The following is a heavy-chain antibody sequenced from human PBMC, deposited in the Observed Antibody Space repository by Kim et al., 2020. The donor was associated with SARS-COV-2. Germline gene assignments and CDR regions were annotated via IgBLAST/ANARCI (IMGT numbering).Heavy chain of an antibody. D-gene: IGHD4-17*01. J-gene: IGHJ2*01. Sequence: GGSLRLSCAASGFTFSSYSMNWVRQAPGKGLEWVSSISSSSSYIYYADSVKGRFTISRDNAKNSLYLQMNSLRAEDTAVYYCARDLRCQTDGCWYFDLWGRGTLVTVSS. CDR3: ARDLRCQTDGCWYFDL. V-gene: IGHV3-21*01. CDR2: ISSSSSYI. CDR1: GFTFSSYS.